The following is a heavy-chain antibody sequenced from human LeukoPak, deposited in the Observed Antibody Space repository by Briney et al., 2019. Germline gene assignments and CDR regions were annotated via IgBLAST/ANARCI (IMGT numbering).Heavy chain of an antibody. J-gene: IGHJ4*02. Sequence: SETLSLTCAVSGGSISSGGYSWSWIRQPPGKGLEWIGYIYHSGSTYYNPSLKSRVTISVDRSENQFSLKLSSVTAADTATYYCARVDSSGYHFDYWGQGTLVTVSS. CDR1: GGSISSGGYS. D-gene: IGHD3-22*01. CDR3: ARVDSSGYHFDY. CDR2: IYHSGST. V-gene: IGHV4-30-2*01.